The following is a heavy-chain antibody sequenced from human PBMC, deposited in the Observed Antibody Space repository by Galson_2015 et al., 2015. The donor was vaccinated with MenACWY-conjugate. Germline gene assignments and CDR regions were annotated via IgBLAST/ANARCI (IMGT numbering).Heavy chain of an antibody. Sequence: PALVKPTQTLTLTCTFSGFSLSTSGVGVGWIRQAPGKALERLALIYWDDDKRYSPSLRSRLTITKDTSKNHVVLTMTNMDPVDTATYYCARTGATHGDYWGQGTLVPVSS. J-gene: IGHJ4*02. CDR2: IYWDDDK. CDR1: GFSLSTSGVG. V-gene: IGHV2-5*02. CDR3: ARTGATHGDY. D-gene: IGHD3-3*01.